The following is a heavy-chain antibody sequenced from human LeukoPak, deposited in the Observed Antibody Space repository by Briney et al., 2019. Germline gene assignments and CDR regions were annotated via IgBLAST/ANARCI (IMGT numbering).Heavy chain of an antibody. CDR1: GFTFSSYW. D-gene: IGHD2-2*01. Sequence: GGSLRLSCAASGFTFSSYWMSWVRQAPGKGLEWVANIKQDGSEEYYVDSVKGRFTISRDNAKNSLYLQMNSLRAEVTAVYYCARDDIRPDIVVVPAARGYGMDVWGQGTTVTVSS. V-gene: IGHV3-7*01. CDR2: IKQDGSEE. CDR3: ARDDIRPDIVVVPAARGYGMDV. J-gene: IGHJ6*02.